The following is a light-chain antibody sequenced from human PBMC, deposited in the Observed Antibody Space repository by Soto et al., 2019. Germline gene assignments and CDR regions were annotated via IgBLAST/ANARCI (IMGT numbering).Light chain of an antibody. V-gene: IGLV2-8*01. J-gene: IGLJ3*02. CDR3: ASYAGSNTWV. CDR1: SSDVGGYNY. CDR2: EVT. Sequence: QSVLTQPPSTSGSPGQSATISCTGSSSDVGGYNYVSWYQQHPGKAPKLVIYEVTKRPSGVPDRFSGSKSGNTASLTVSGLQAEDEADYYCASYAGSNTWVFGGGTKLTVL.